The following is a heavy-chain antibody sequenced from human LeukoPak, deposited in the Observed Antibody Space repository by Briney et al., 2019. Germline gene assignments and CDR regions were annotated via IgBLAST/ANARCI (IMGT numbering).Heavy chain of an antibody. Sequence: GGSLRLSCAASGFTFSNYGMHWVRQAPGKGLEWVALITYDGSHKYYEDSVKGRFTISRDNSKNTLYLQMDSLRAEETAVSYCAKGSGASSWYYFDYWGQGTLVTVSS. CDR1: GFTFSNYG. J-gene: IGHJ4*02. CDR3: AKGSGASSWYYFDY. D-gene: IGHD6-13*01. V-gene: IGHV3-30*18. CDR2: ITYDGSHK.